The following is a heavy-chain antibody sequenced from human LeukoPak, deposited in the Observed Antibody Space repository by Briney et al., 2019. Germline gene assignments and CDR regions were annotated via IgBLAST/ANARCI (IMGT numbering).Heavy chain of an antibody. J-gene: IGHJ4*02. Sequence: PGGSLRLSCAASGFTFSSYGMHWVRQAPGKGLEWVAVISYDGSNKYYADSVKGRFTISRDNSKNTLYLQMDSLRAEDTAVYYCAKDFASWPGLDYWGQGTLVTVSS. CDR2: ISYDGSNK. CDR1: GFTFSSYG. D-gene: IGHD2-2*01. CDR3: AKDFASWPGLDY. V-gene: IGHV3-30*18.